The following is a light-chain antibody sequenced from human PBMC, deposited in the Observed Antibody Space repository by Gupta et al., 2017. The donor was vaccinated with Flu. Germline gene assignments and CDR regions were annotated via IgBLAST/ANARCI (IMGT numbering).Light chain of an antibody. CDR1: QSVGNF. CDR2: SAS. Sequence: GERATLSCRASQSVGNFLAWYQQKPGQPPRLLMCSASTRTTGIPARFSGNGSGTDFSLTINSLEPEDFAVYYCQQRSSWPATFGQGTRVEIK. V-gene: IGKV3-11*01. CDR3: QQRSSWPAT. J-gene: IGKJ1*01.